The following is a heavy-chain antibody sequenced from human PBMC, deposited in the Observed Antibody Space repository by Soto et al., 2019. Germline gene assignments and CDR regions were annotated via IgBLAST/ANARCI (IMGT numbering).Heavy chain of an antibody. CDR1: GGSISSGGYY. CDR3: ARGGPAAGFDL. J-gene: IGHJ5*02. Sequence: SETLSLTCTVSGGSISSGGYYWSWIRQHPGKGLEWNGYIYYSGSTYYNPSLKSRVTISVDTSKNQFSLKLSSVTAADTVVYYCARGGPAAGFDLWGQGSLVTVSS. D-gene: IGHD6-13*01. CDR2: IYYSGST. V-gene: IGHV4-31*03.